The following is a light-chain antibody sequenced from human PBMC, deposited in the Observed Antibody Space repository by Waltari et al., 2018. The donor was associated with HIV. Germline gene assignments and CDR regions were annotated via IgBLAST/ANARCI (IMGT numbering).Light chain of an antibody. CDR3: QVWDSSSDHRRV. CDR2: DDG. CDR1: NIGSKS. Sequence: SYVLTQPPSVSVAPGQTARITCGGDNIGSKSVHWYQQKQGQAPVLVVYDDGDRPSGIPERFSGSNSGNTATLTVSRVEAGDEADYYCQVWDSSSDHRRVFGGGTKLTVL. V-gene: IGLV3-21*02. J-gene: IGLJ3*02.